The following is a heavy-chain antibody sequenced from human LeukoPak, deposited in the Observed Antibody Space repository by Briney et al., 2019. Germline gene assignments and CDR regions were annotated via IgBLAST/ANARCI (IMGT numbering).Heavy chain of an antibody. Sequence: ASVKVSCKASGYTFTGYYMHWVRQAPGQGLEWMGWINPNSGGTNYAQKFQGRVTMTRDTSISTAYMELSRLRSDDTAVYYCARGLPTREILLHNWFDPWGQGTLVTVSS. CDR2: INPNSGGT. J-gene: IGHJ5*02. V-gene: IGHV1-2*02. CDR3: ARGLPTREILLHNWFDP. D-gene: IGHD3-10*01. CDR1: GYTFTGYY.